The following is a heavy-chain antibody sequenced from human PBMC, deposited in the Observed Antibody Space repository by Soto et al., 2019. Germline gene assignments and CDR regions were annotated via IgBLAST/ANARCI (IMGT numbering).Heavy chain of an antibody. J-gene: IGHJ6*03. V-gene: IGHV1-8*01. Sequence: GASVKVSCKASGYTFTSYDINWVRQATGQGLEWMGWMNPNSGNTGYAQKFQGRVTMTRNTSISTAYMELSSLRSEDTAVYYCARGLGTGNYYYYYYMDVWGKGTTVTVS. CDR1: GYTFTSYD. CDR3: ARGLGTGNYYYYYYMDV. D-gene: IGHD5-18*01. CDR2: MNPNSGNT.